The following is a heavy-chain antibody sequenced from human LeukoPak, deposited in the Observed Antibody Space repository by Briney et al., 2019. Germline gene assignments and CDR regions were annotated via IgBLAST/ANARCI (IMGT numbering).Heavy chain of an antibody. V-gene: IGHV4-59*12. CDR2: IYYSGST. D-gene: IGHD3-10*01. Sequence: PSETLSLTCTVSGGSISSYYWSWIRQPPGKGLEWIGYIYYSGSTNYNPSLKSRVTISVDTSKNQFSLKLSSVTAADTAVYYCARDLLLSSVFDPWGQGTLVTASS. CDR3: ARDLLLSSVFDP. CDR1: GGSISSYY. J-gene: IGHJ5*02.